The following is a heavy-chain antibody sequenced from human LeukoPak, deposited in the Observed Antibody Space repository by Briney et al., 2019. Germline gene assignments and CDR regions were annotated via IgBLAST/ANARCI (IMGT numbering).Heavy chain of an antibody. Sequence: GGSLRLSCTASGFSFSSYAMSWVRQAPGKGLEWVSSASGSGGTTDYADSVKGRFIISRDNPRNTLYLQMNSLRGEDTAMYYCTKGQSGTSFNPWGQGTLVTVSS. J-gene: IGHJ5*02. CDR3: TKGQSGTSFNP. CDR2: ASGSGGTT. CDR1: GFSFSSYA. D-gene: IGHD2-15*01. V-gene: IGHV3-23*01.